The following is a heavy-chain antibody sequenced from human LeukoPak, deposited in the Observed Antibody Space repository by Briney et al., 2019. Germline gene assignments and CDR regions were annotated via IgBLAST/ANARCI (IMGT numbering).Heavy chain of an antibody. Sequence: PGGSLRLSCAASGFTVRNNYMSWVRQAPGKGLEWVSVIYSGGSTYYIDSVKGRFSISRDESKNMLYLQMNSLRAEDTAVYYCAKDSNYGGNYYYGMDVWGQGTTVTVSS. J-gene: IGHJ6*02. V-gene: IGHV3-66*01. D-gene: IGHD4-23*01. CDR2: IYSGGST. CDR3: AKDSNYGGNYYYGMDV. CDR1: GFTVRNNY.